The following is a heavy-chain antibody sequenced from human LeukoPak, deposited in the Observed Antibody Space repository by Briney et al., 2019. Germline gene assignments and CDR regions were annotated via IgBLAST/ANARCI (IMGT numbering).Heavy chain of an antibody. J-gene: IGHJ6*04. V-gene: IGHV3-53*01. CDR2: IYSGGST. Sequence: GGSLRLSCAASGFTVSSNYMSWVRQAPGKGLEWGSVIYSGGSTYYADSVKGRFTISRDNSKNTLYLQMNSLRAEDTAVYCARGRGYSYYYGMDVWGKGTTVTVSS. D-gene: IGHD1-26*01. CDR1: GFTVSSNY. CDR3: ARGRGYSYYYGMDV.